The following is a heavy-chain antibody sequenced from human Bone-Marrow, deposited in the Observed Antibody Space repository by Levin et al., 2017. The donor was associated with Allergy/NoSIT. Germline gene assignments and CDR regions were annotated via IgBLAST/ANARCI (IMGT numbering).Heavy chain of an antibody. Sequence: ASVKVSCKASGYTFTSYYMHWVRQAPGQGLEWMGIINPSGGSTSYAQKFQGRVTMTRDTSTSTVYMELSSLRSEDTAVYYCARDVYYDFWSGWGYYYGMDVWGQGTTVTVSS. V-gene: IGHV1-46*01. CDR2: INPSGGST. D-gene: IGHD3-3*01. J-gene: IGHJ6*02. CDR1: GYTFTSYY. CDR3: ARDVYYDFWSGWGYYYGMDV.